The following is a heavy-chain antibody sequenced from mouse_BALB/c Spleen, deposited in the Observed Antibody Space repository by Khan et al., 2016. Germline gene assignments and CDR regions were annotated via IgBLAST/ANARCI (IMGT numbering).Heavy chain of an antibody. V-gene: IGHV1-7*01. J-gene: IGHJ4*01. Sequence: QVQLLQSGAELAKPGDSVKMSCKASGYTFTSHWMHWIKQRPGQGLEWIGYINPSSGYTDYSQKIKEKATLTADKSYSTAYMQLSSLTSEYSAIYYFTRVYYRYAMDYWGHGTSVTVSS. D-gene: IGHD1-1*01. CDR2: INPSSGYT. CDR3: TRVYYRYAMDY. CDR1: GYTFTSHW.